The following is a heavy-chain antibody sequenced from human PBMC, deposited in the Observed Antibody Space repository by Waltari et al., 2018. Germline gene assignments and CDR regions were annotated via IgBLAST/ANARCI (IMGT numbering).Heavy chain of an antibody. V-gene: IGHV1-8*03. CDR3: TRAMSTVVPADY. CDR2: MNPNSGNA. J-gene: IGHJ4*02. D-gene: IGHD4-17*01. Sequence: QVQLVQSGAELKRPGASVKVSCKASGYTFTNYDINWVRQARGQGLEWMGWMNPNSGNAGYAQRFQGRVTLTRDKSICTAFMELSSLTSEDTAVYYCTRAMSTVVPADYWGQGALVTV. CDR1: GYTFTNYD.